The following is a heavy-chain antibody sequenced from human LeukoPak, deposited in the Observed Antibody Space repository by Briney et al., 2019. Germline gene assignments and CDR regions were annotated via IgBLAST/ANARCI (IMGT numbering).Heavy chain of an antibody. Sequence: SDTLSLTCSVSGGSINNYYWSWFRQPPGKGLEWIAYIYYSGSTNYNPSFKSRVTISVDTSRRQFSLMLSSVIAADTAVYYCARHNARLRGWIGEVDFWGQGDLGTVSS. CDR1: GGSINNYY. V-gene: IGHV4-59*08. D-gene: IGHD3-10*01. CDR2: IYYSGST. CDR3: ARHNARLRGWIGEVDF. J-gene: IGHJ4*02.